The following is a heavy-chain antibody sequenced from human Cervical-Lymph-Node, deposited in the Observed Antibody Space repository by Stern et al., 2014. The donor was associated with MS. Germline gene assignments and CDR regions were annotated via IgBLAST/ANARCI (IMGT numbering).Heavy chain of an antibody. D-gene: IGHD1-14*01. Sequence: QLQLQESGPGLVKPSETLSLTCTVSGGSISSYYWSWIRQPPGKGLEWIGYIYYSGSTNYNPSLKSRVTISVDTSKNQFSLKLSSVTAADTAVYYCARAPDLRWSHKPDYFDYWGQGTLVTVSS. CDR3: ARAPDLRWSHKPDYFDY. CDR1: GGSISSYY. V-gene: IGHV4-59*01. CDR2: IYYSGST. J-gene: IGHJ4*02.